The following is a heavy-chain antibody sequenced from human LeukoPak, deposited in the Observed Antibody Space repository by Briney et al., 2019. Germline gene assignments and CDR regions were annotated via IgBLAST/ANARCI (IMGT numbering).Heavy chain of an antibody. CDR3: ARGGEVAGTEAGDY. V-gene: IGHV1-2*04. D-gene: IGHD6-19*01. Sequence: GASVKVSCKASGYTFTGYYMHRVRQAPGQGLEWMGWINPNSGGTIYAQKFQGWVTMTRDTSISTAYMELSRLRSDDTAVYYCARGGEVAGTEAGDYWGQGTLVTVSS. CDR1: GYTFTGYY. J-gene: IGHJ4*02. CDR2: INPNSGGT.